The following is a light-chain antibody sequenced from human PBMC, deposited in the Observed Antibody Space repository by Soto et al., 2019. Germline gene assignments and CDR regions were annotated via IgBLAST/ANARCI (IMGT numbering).Light chain of an antibody. CDR2: EVS. Sequence: QSVLTQPASVSGSPRQSVAISCTGTSSDVGAYNYVSWYQQHPGKAPKLLLSEVSNRPSGVSDRFSGSKSGNTASLTISGLQAEDEADYYCSSLTTSFTYVFGTGTKVTVL. J-gene: IGLJ1*01. V-gene: IGLV2-14*01. CDR1: SSDVGAYNY. CDR3: SSLTTSFTYV.